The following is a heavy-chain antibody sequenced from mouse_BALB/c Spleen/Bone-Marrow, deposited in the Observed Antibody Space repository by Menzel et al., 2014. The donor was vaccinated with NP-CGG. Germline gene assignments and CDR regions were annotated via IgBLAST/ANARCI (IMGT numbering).Heavy chain of an antibody. CDR3: ARRDGGPMDY. CDR1: GFTFSNYG. CDR2: ISSGGSST. Sequence: EVQGVESGGDLVKPGGSLKLSCAASGFTFSNYGMSWVRQTPDKRLEWVATISSGGSSTYYPDSVKGRFTITRDNAKNTLYQQMSSLRAEDTAMYYCARRDGGPMDYWGQGTSVTVSS. J-gene: IGHJ4*01. V-gene: IGHV5-6*01. D-gene: IGHD2-3*01.